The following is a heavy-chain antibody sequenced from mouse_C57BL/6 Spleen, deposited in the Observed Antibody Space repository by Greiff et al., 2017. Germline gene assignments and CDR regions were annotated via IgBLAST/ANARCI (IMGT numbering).Heavy chain of an antibody. V-gene: IGHV1-64*01. CDR3: ASLGRAYFDY. CDR2: IHPNSGST. Sequence: VQLQQPGAELVKPGASVKLSCKASGYTFTSYWMHWVKQRPGQGLEWIGMIHPNSGSTNYNEKFKSKDTLTVDKSSSTAYMQLSSLTSEDSAVYYCASLGRAYFDYWGQGTTLTVSS. J-gene: IGHJ2*01. CDR1: GYTFTSYW. D-gene: IGHD3-1*01.